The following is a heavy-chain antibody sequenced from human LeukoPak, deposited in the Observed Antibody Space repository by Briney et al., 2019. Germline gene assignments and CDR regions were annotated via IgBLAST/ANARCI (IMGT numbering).Heavy chain of an antibody. Sequence: PSETLSLTCTVSGDSISRSSYYWGWIRQPPGKGLEWIGTFYYNGSTYYNPSLKSRVTISVDTSKNQFSLNLSSVTAADTVVYFCARQENFDRSGYYRRRPLHFDSWGHGTLVTVSS. CDR2: FYYNGST. J-gene: IGHJ4*01. V-gene: IGHV4-39*01. CDR3: ARQENFDRSGYYRRRPLHFDS. D-gene: IGHD3-22*01. CDR1: GDSISRSSYY.